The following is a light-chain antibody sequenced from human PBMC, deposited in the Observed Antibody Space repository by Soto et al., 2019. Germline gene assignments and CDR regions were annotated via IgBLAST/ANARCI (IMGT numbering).Light chain of an antibody. CDR3: QQYNDWPPIT. J-gene: IGKJ5*01. CDR2: GAS. Sequence: EVVLTQSPGTLSLSPGEIATLSCRASQSVSSNLAWYQQKPGQAPRLLIYGASTRATVIPARFSGSGSGTEFTLTISSLQSEDFAVYYCQQYNDWPPITFGQGTRLEIK. V-gene: IGKV3-15*01. CDR1: QSVSSN.